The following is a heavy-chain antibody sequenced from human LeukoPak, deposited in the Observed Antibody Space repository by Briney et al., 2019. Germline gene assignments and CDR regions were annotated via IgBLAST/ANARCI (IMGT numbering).Heavy chain of an antibody. J-gene: IGHJ4*02. CDR1: GFIFSNYG. CDR3: ARTSSGGGSIDY. CDR2: ISGNSIYI. V-gene: IGHV3-21*01. D-gene: IGHD6-19*01. Sequence: GGSLRLSCAASGFIFSNYGMSWVRQAPGKGLEWVSSISGNSIYIYYADSVKGRFTISRDNAKNSVYVQMNSLRAEDTAVYYCARTSSGGGSIDYWGQGTLVTVSS.